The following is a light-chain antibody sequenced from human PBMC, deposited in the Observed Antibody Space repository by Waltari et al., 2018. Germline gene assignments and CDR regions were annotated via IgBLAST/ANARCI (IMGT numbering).Light chain of an antibody. Sequence: EIVMTQSPATLSVSQGERATLSCRASQNVYTNLAWYQQKPGQAPRLLIYGASTRATDIPARFSGSGSGTEFTLTISSLESEDFAIFYCQQYMNWPRTFGQGTKVEIK. CDR2: GAS. V-gene: IGKV3-15*01. J-gene: IGKJ1*01. CDR3: QQYMNWPRT. CDR1: QNVYTN.